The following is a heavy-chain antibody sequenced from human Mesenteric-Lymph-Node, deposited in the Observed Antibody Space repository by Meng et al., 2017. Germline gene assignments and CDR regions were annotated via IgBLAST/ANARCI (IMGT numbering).Heavy chain of an antibody. V-gene: IGHV6-1*01. CDR3: ARDPAAFDF. CDR2: SYYKSKWYN. D-gene: IGHD6-25*01. CDR1: GDSVSTKSAA. J-gene: IGHJ4*02. Sequence: PQSAPGLVKPSQTHSLSCAISGDSVSTKSAAWNWIRQSQSGGLEWLGRSYYKSKWYNDYAESVKSRITINPDTSKNQFSLQLNSVTPEDTAVYYCARDPAAFDFWGQGILVTVSS.